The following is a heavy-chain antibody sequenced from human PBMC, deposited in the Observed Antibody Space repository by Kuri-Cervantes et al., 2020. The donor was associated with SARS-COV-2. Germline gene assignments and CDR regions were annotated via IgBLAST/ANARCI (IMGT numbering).Heavy chain of an antibody. Sequence: GESLKISCAVSGLSINNYDMHWVRQAQGKGPEWVAVISYEGSNKHYSDSAKGRFTISRDNSKSMVYLQINSLRPEDTATYCCAKSRGPFSLSVSLSVLDPWGRGTLVTVSS. CDR3: AKSRGPFSLSVSLSVLDP. D-gene: IGHD2/OR15-2a*01. CDR1: GLSINNYD. V-gene: IGHV3-30*18. CDR2: ISYEGSNK. J-gene: IGHJ5*02.